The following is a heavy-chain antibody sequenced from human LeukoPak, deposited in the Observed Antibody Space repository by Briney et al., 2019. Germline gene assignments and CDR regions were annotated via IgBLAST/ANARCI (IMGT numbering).Heavy chain of an antibody. D-gene: IGHD2/OR15-2a*01. CDR3: AKGGSTNFYYGDV. J-gene: IGHJ6*02. CDR2: IYDSGST. Sequence: PSETLSLTCSVSGGSMTNLYWTRIRQPPGKGLEWIGDIYDSGSTRYNTSLESRVTISVDTSKNQFSLKLSSVTAAVTAVYYCAKGGSTNFYYGDVWGQGTTVTVSS. CDR1: GGSMTNLY. V-gene: IGHV4-59*01.